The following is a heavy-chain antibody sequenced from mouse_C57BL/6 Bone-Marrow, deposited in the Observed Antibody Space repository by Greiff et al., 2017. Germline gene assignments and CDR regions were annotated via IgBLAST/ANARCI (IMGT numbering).Heavy chain of an antibody. D-gene: IGHD4-1*01. CDR1: GFTFSSYA. J-gene: IGHJ2*01. CDR2: ISDGGSYT. CDR3: ARDSWDGDY. V-gene: IGHV5-4*01. Sequence: EVKVVESGGGLVKPGGSLKLSCASSGFTFSSYAMSWVRQTPEKRLEWVATISDGGSYTYYPDNVKGRFTISRDNAKNNLYLQMSHLKSEDTAMXYCARDSWDGDYWGQGTTLTVSS.